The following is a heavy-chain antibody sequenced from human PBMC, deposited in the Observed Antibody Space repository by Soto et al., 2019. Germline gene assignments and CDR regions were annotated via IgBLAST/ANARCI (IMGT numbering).Heavy chain of an antibody. CDR2: SRDKGQGYST. D-gene: IGHD3-22*01. Sequence: EVQLVEPGGGLVQPGGSLRLSCAASGLTLTHHYIDWVRQAPGKGLEWVGRSRDKGQGYSTADAASVKGRFTTSSGESKNSVYLQMYSLKTEDTAVYYCVRANYFSDSSGYTRCRDYWGQGALVTVSS. CDR1: GLTLTHHY. CDR3: VRANYFSDSSGYTRCRDY. V-gene: IGHV3-72*01. J-gene: IGHJ4*02.